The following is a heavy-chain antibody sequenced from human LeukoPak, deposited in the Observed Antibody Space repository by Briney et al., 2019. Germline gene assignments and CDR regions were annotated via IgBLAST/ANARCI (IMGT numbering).Heavy chain of an antibody. V-gene: IGHV4-4*02. CDR1: GDSISRSNW. Sequence: SGTLSLTCAVSGDSISRSNWWSWVRQPPGKGLEWIGEIYHSGSTNYNPSLKSRVTISVDKSKNQFSLRLYSVTAADTAVYYCARGGNDILTGYSYFDYWGQGTLVTVSS. CDR3: ARGGNDILTGYSYFDY. D-gene: IGHD3-9*01. J-gene: IGHJ4*02. CDR2: IYHSGST.